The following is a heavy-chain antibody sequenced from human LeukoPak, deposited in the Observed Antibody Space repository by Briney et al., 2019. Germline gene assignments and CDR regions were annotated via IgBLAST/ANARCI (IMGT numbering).Heavy chain of an antibody. V-gene: IGHV3-33*01. CDR3: ARDQGYDSSGPDY. Sequence: GGSLRLSCAASGFTFSSYGMHWVRQAPGKGLEWVAVIWYDGSNKYYADSVKGRFTISRDNSKNTLFLQMNSLRAEDTAVYYCARDQGYDSSGPDYWGQGTLVTVSS. CDR1: GFTFSSYG. D-gene: IGHD3-22*01. J-gene: IGHJ4*02. CDR2: IWYDGSNK.